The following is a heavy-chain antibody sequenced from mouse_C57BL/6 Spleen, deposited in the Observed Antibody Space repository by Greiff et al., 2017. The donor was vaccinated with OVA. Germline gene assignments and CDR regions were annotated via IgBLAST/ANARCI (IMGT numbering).Heavy chain of an antibody. CDR2: INPYNGGT. CDR1: GYTFTDYY. D-gene: IGHD1-1*01. CDR3: ARWTTVVAPDY. Sequence: VQLKQSGPVLVKPGASVKMSCKASGYTFTDYYMNWVKQSHGKSLEWIGVINPYNGGTSYNQKFKGKATLTVDKSSSTAYMELNSLTSEDSAVYYCARWTTVVAPDYWGQGTTLTVSS. V-gene: IGHV1-19*01. J-gene: IGHJ2*01.